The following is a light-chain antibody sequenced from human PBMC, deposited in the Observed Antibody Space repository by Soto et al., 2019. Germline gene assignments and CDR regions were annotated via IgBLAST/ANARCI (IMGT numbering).Light chain of an antibody. J-gene: IGKJ1*01. CDR1: QSISNW. V-gene: IGKV1-5*01. Sequence: DIRMTQSPSTLSASVGDRVSITCRASQSISNWLAWYQQKPGKAPKLLIYDASSLESGVPSRFSGSGSETEFTLTISGLQPGDSATYYCQQYNSYSPTFGQGTRWIS. CDR2: DAS. CDR3: QQYNSYSPT.